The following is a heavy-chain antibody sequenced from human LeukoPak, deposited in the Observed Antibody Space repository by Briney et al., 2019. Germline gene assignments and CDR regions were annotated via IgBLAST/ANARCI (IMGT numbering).Heavy chain of an antibody. Sequence: GGSLRLSCAASGFTFSSYWMSWVRQAPGKGLEWVANIKQDGSEKYYVDSVKGRFTISRDNAKNSLYLQMNSLRAEDTAVYYCARMMYYYDSSGYWDYWGQGTLVTVSS. V-gene: IGHV3-7*01. D-gene: IGHD3-22*01. CDR1: GFTFSSYW. J-gene: IGHJ4*02. CDR2: IKQDGSEK. CDR3: ARMMYYYDSSGYWDY.